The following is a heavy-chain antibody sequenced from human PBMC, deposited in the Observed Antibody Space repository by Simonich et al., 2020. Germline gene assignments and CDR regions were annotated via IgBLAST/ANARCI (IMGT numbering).Heavy chain of an antibody. J-gene: IGHJ4*02. Sequence: EVQLVESGGGLVKPGGSLRLSCAASGFTFSSYSMNWFRQAPGKGLEGVSSISSSSSYRYYAGSVKGRFTISRDNAKNSLYLQMNSLRAEDTAVYYCARARGDSSSWYFDYWGQGTLVTVSS. D-gene: IGHD6-13*01. CDR2: ISSSSSYR. CDR3: ARARGDSSSWYFDY. CDR1: GFTFSSYS. V-gene: IGHV3-21*01.